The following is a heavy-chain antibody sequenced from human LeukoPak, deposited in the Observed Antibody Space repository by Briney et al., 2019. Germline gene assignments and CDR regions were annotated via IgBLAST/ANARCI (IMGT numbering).Heavy chain of an antibody. CDR1: GFTFSSYS. CDR3: ARDTMVRGVMGY. V-gene: IGHV3-21*01. CDR2: ISSSSSYI. J-gene: IGHJ4*02. Sequence: PGGSLRLSCAASGFTFSSYSMNWVRQATGKGLEWVSSISSSSSYIYYADSVKGRFTISRDNAKNSLYLQMNSLRAEDTAVYYCARDTMVRGVMGYWGQGTLVTVSS. D-gene: IGHD3-10*01.